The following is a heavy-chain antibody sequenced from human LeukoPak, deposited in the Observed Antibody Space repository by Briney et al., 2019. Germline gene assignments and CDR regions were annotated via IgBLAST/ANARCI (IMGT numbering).Heavy chain of an antibody. CDR1: GASINSGGHY. D-gene: IGHD5-24*01. J-gene: IGHJ4*02. CDR2: IYYSGFA. CDR3: ARDSSERGKAFDF. Sequence: SETLSLTCTVSGASINSGGHYWSWIRQPPGKGLEWIGYIYYSGFAYYSSSLKSRVTISVDTSKNQFSLNLTSVTAADTAVYYCARDSSERGKAFDFWGQGTLVTVSS. V-gene: IGHV4-30-4*01.